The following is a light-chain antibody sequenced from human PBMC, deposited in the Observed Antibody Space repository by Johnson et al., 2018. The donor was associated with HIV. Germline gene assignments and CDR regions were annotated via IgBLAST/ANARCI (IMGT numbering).Light chain of an antibody. J-gene: IGLJ1*01. Sequence: QSVLTQPPSVSAAPGQKVTISCSGSNSNIGNNYVSWYQQVPGTAPKLLIYENNKRPSGIPDRFSGSKSGTSATLGITGLQTGDEADYYCGTWDSSLSAEVFGTRAQVTVL. V-gene: IGLV1-51*02. CDR2: ENN. CDR1: NSNIGNNY. CDR3: GTWDSSLSAEV.